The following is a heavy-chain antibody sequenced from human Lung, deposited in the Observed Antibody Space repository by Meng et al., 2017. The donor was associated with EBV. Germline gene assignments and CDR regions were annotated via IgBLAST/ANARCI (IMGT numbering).Heavy chain of an antibody. CDR3: AKLYGDDEDY. Sequence: HVKLVGAGGGVVQPGWSLGLSCAASGFTFSNYGMHWVRQAPGEGLEWVAAISYDGSNKYYADSVKGRFTISRDNSKNTLYLQMNSLRAEDTAVYYCAKLYGDDEDYWGQGTLVTVSS. J-gene: IGHJ4*02. D-gene: IGHD4-17*01. CDR1: GFTFSNYG. V-gene: IGHV3-30*18. CDR2: ISYDGSNK.